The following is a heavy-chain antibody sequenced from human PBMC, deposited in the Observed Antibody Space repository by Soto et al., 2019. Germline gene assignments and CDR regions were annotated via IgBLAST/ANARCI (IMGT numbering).Heavy chain of an antibody. CDR2: IWYDGSNK. CDR3: ARSRVTQGWFDP. V-gene: IGHV3-33*01. D-gene: IGHD2-21*02. CDR1: GFTFSSYG. Sequence: QVQLVESGGGVVQPGRSLTLSCAASGFTFSSYGMHWVRQAPGKGLEWVAVIWYDGSNKYYADSVKGRFTISRDNSKNTLYLQMNSLRAEDTAVYYCARSRVTQGWFDPWGQGTLVTVSS. J-gene: IGHJ5*02.